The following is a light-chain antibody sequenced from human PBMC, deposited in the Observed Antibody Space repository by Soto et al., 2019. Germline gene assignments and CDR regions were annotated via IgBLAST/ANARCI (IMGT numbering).Light chain of an antibody. V-gene: IGLV2-14*03. CDR3: SSHTSTSRYV. J-gene: IGLJ1*01. CDR1: SSDVGGNH. Sequence: QSVLTQPASVSGSPGQSITLSCTGTSSDVGGNHVSWYQQHPGKAPRLIIYDVSNRPSGISNRFSGSKSDNTASLTISGHQADDEADYYCSSHTSTSRYVFGTGTKVTVL. CDR2: DVS.